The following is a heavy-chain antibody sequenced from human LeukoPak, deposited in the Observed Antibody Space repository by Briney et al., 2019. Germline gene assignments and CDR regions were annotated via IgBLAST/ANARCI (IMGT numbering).Heavy chain of an antibody. Sequence: PSETLSLTCSVSDGSTTGYYWSWIRQPPGKGLEWIAYVYYTGRTLYNPSLESRVTISVDTSKTQFSLTVTSVTAADTAVYYCARDFVEMATITDAFDIWGQGTMVTVSS. CDR2: VYYTGRT. J-gene: IGHJ3*02. CDR1: DGSTTGYY. V-gene: IGHV4-59*12. CDR3: ARDFVEMATITDAFDI. D-gene: IGHD5-24*01.